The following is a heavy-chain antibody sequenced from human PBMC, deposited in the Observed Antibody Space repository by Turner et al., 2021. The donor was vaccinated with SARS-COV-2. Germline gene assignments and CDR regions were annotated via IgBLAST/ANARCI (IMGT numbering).Heavy chain of an antibody. Sequence: DVQLVESGGGLVHPGGSLRLSCAASGFTFSSYWMHWVRQVPGKEPMWVSRINGDGSRTTYADYVMGRFTISRDNAKNSLYLEMNSLRADDTAVYYCARDGDARLRGFQYWGQGSLVIVSP. CDR2: INGDGSRT. CDR3: ARDGDARLRGFQY. J-gene: IGHJ1*01. D-gene: IGHD3-10*01. V-gene: IGHV3-74*03. CDR1: GFTFSSYW.